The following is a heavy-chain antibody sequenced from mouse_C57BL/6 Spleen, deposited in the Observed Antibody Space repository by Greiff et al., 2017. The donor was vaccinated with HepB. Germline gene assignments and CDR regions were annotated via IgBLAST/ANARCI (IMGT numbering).Heavy chain of an antibody. J-gene: IGHJ3*01. CDR3: ARGGDGSFAY. Sequence: VQLQESGPGMVKPSQSLSLTCTVTGYSITSGYDWHWIRHFPGNKLEWMGYISYSGSTNYNPSLKSRISITHDTSKNHFFLKLNSVTTEDTATYYCARGGDGSFAYWGQGTLVTVSA. CDR2: ISYSGST. D-gene: IGHD2-3*01. V-gene: IGHV3-1*01. CDR1: GYSITSGYD.